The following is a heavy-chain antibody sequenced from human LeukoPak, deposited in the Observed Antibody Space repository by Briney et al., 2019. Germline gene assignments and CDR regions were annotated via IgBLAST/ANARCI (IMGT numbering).Heavy chain of an antibody. J-gene: IGHJ4*02. V-gene: IGHV3-53*01. D-gene: IGHD5-18*01. CDR3: ARSPGYSYGCSSDY. Sequence: GGSLRLSCAVSGFTVSSNYMSWVRQAPGKGLEWVSSIYSGGSTYYADSVKGRFTVSRDNSKNTLYLQMNSLRAEDTAVYYCARSPGYSYGCSSDYWGQGTLVTVSS. CDR2: IYSGGST. CDR1: GFTVSSNY.